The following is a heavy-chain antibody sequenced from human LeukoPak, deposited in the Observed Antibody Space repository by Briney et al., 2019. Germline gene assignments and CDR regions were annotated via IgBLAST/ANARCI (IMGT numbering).Heavy chain of an antibody. CDR2: ISVNNGNT. Sequence: ASVKVSCKASGFHFASYGITWVRQAPGQGLEWMGWISVNNGNTHYAQSFQDRLTMTTDTSTSTAYLEVRSLRYDDTAIYYCQRITIFGVIIDFDYWGQGTLVTVSS. D-gene: IGHD3-3*01. CDR3: QRITIFGVIIDFDY. CDR1: GFHFASYG. J-gene: IGHJ4*02. V-gene: IGHV1-18*01.